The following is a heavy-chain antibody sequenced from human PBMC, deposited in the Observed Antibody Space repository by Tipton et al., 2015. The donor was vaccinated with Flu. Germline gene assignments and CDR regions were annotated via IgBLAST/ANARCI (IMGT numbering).Heavy chain of an antibody. Sequence: SLRLSCAASGFNLSSYEMNWVRQAPGKGLEWVSYISNGGGSIYYADSVKGRFAISRDNAKNSLYLQMNSLRAEDTAVYYCAREYSSSSGDGYDIWGQGTMVTVSS. CDR2: ISNGGGSI. J-gene: IGHJ3*02. D-gene: IGHD6-6*01. CDR3: AREYSSSSGDGYDI. V-gene: IGHV3-48*03. CDR1: GFNLSSYE.